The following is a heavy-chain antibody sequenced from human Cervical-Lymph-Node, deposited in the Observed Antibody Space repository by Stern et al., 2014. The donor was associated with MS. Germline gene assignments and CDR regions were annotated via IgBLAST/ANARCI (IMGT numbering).Heavy chain of an antibody. CDR1: GDSISSGGYY. CDR2: IHYSGRT. J-gene: IGHJ6*02. CDR3: ARDLGYSYGTDYYGMDV. D-gene: IGHD5-18*01. Sequence: QVQLQESGPGLVKPSPTLYLTCTVSGDSISSGGYYWSWIRQHPGTGLEWIGYIHYSGRTYYNPSLKSRVTISVDTSKNQSSLKLSSVTAADTAVYYCARDLGYSYGTDYYGMDVWGQGTTVTVSS. V-gene: IGHV4-31*03.